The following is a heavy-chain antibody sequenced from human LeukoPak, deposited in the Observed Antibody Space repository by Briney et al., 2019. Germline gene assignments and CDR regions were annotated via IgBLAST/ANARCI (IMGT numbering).Heavy chain of an antibody. Sequence: SETLPLTCAVSGYSISSGYYWGWIRQPPGKGLEWIGSIYHSGSTYYNPSLKSRVTISVDTSKNQFSLKLSSVTAADTAVYYCASLYCGGECDAFDIWGQGTMVTVSS. CDR3: ASLYCGGECDAFDI. CDR2: IYHSGST. V-gene: IGHV4-38-2*01. D-gene: IGHD2-21*01. CDR1: GYSISSGYY. J-gene: IGHJ3*02.